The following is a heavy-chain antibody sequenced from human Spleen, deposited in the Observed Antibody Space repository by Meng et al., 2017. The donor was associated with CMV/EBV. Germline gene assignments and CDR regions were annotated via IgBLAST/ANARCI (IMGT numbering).Heavy chain of an antibody. CDR2: ISSSSSYM. J-gene: IGHJ6*02. CDR3: ARASASYYYGMDV. V-gene: IGHV3-21*01. Sequence: GESLKISCAASGFTFSSYSMNWVRQAPGKGLEWVSSISSSSSYMYYAASVKGRFTISRDNAKNSLSQQMSSLSAEDTAVYYCARASASYYYGMDVWGQGTTVTVSS. CDR1: GFTFSSYS. D-gene: IGHD3-3*01.